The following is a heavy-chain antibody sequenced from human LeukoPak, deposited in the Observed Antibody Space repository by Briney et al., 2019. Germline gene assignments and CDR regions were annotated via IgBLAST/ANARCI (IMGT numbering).Heavy chain of an antibody. D-gene: IGHD6-6*01. CDR3: ARGKAYSSSTWFDP. CDR1: GYTFTGYY. V-gene: IGHV1-2*02. J-gene: IGHJ5*02. Sequence: ASVKVSCKASGYTFTGYYMHWVRQAPGQGLEWMGWINPNSGGTNYAQKFQGRVTMTRDTSISTAYMELSRLRSDDTAVYYCARGKAYSSSTWFDPWGQGTLVTASS. CDR2: INPNSGGT.